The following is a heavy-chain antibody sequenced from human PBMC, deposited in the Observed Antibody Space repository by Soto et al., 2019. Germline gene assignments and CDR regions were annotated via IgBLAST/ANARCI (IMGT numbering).Heavy chain of an antibody. V-gene: IGHV4-38-2*02. CDR1: GYSISSGYY. J-gene: IGHJ4*02. Sequence: SETLSLTCAVSGYSISSGYYWGCIRQPPGKGLEWIGSIYHSGSTYYNPSLKSRVTISVDTSKNQFSLKLSSVTAADTAVYYCARDSEYYDSSGYYYDWGQGTLVTVSS. CDR2: IYHSGST. D-gene: IGHD3-22*01. CDR3: ARDSEYYDSSGYYYD.